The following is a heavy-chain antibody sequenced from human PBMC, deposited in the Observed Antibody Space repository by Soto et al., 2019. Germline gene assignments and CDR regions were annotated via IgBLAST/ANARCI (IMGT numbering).Heavy chain of an antibody. D-gene: IGHD5-12*01. CDR1: GYTFTSYG. V-gene: IGHV1-18*01. CDR2: ISANSGNT. J-gene: IGHJ4*02. Sequence: ASVKVSCKASGYTFTSYGISWVRQAPGQGLEWMGWISANSGNTSYAQKLQGRVTMTRNTSTSTAYMELSSLRSEDTAVYYCARSVATGLYYFDYWGQGTLVTVSS. CDR3: ARSVATGLYYFDY.